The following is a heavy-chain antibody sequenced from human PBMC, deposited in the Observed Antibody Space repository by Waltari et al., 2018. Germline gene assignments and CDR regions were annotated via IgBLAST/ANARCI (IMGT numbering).Heavy chain of an antibody. CDR1: GGTFSSYA. V-gene: IGHV1-2*06. CDR2: INPNSGGT. D-gene: IGHD5-12*01. J-gene: IGHJ6*02. CDR3: ARWPLYSGYSYGMDV. Sequence: QVQLVQSGAEVKKPGSSVKVSCKASGGTFSSYAISWVRQAPGQGLEWMGRINPNSGGTNYAQKFQGRVTMTRDTSISTAYMELSRLRSDDTAVYYCARWPLYSGYSYGMDVWGQGTTVTVSS.